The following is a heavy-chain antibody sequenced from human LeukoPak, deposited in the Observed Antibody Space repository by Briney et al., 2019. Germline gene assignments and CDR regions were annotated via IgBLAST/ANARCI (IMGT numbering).Heavy chain of an antibody. D-gene: IGHD2-15*01. CDR2: ISAYNGNT. CDR1: GYTFTSYG. J-gene: IGHJ4*02. Sequence: SVKVSCTASGYTFTSYGISWVRQAPGQGLEWMGWISAYNGNTNYAQKLQGRVTMTTDTSTSTAYMELRSLRSDDTAVYYCARLNRRYCSGGSCPLDDYWGQGTLVTVSS. CDR3: ARLNRRYCSGGSCPLDDY. V-gene: IGHV1-18*01.